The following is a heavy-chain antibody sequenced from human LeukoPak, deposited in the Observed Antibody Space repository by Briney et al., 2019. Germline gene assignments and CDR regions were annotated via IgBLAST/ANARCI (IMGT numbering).Heavy chain of an antibody. D-gene: IGHD3-22*01. V-gene: IGHV4-4*09. CDR3: ARSPYYYDSIATD. CDR2: IYHSGST. J-gene: IGHJ4*02. CDR1: GGSISSYY. Sequence: SETLSLTCTVSGGSISSYYWSWIRQPPGKGLEWIGYIYHSGSTYYNPSLKSRVTISVDRSKNQFSLKLSSVTAADTAVYYCARSPYYYDSIATDWGQGTLVTVSS.